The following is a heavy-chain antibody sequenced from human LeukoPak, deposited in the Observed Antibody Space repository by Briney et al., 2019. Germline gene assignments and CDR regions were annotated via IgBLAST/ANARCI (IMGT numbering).Heavy chain of an antibody. D-gene: IGHD1-26*01. Sequence: PGGSLRLSCAASGFPVSRNYMSWVRQAPGKGLEWVSVIYSGGSTYYADSVKGRFNISRDNSNNTLYLQMNSLRAEDTAVYYCARSGSYFAFDYWGQGTLVTVSS. V-gene: IGHV3-53*01. CDR1: GFPVSRNY. J-gene: IGHJ4*02. CDR3: ARSGSYFAFDY. CDR2: IYSGGST.